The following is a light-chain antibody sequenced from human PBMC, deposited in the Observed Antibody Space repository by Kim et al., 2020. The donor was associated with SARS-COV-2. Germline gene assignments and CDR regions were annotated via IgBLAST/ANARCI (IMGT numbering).Light chain of an antibody. V-gene: IGLV3-1*01. J-gene: IGLJ1*01. CDR1: KLGDKY. Sequence: LSPGQTASITCSGDKLGDKYVCWYQQKPGQSPVLVIYEDTKRPSGIPERFSGSNSGNTATLTISGTQAMDEADYYCQAWDSSTVVFGTGTKVTVL. CDR2: EDT. CDR3: QAWDSSTVV.